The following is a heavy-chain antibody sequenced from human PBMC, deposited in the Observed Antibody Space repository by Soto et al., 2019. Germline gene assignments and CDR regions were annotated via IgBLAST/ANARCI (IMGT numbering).Heavy chain of an antibody. J-gene: IGHJ5*02. Sequence: QVQLQESGPGLVKPSETLSLTCTVSGGSISSYYWSWIRQPPGKGLEWIGYIYYSGSTNYNPSLKRRVTISVDTSKNQFSLKLSSVTAADTAVYYCARDYSTWFDPWGQGTLVTVSS. CDR1: GGSISSYY. CDR2: IYYSGST. CDR3: ARDYSTWFDP. D-gene: IGHD2-15*01. V-gene: IGHV4-59*01.